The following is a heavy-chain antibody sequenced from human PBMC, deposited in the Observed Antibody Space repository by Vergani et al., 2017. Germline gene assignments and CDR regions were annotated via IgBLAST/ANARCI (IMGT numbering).Heavy chain of an antibody. CDR1: GASAISTAYN. Sequence: QVQLQESGPGLVKPSETLSFPGHVLGASAISTAYNWACIRQPPGKGLEWFGGMDYSGSTSYTPSLGGRISTSFETPKNQFSLRLTSVTAADTAVYYCASKRGACRAAYCHSYDFWGPGTLVGVSS. CDR3: ASKRGACRAAYCHSYDF. J-gene: IGHJ4*02. D-gene: IGHD2-15*01. V-gene: IGHV4-39*01. CDR2: MDYSGST.